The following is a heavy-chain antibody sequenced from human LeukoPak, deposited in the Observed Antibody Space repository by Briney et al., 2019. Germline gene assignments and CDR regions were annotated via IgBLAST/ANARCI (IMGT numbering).Heavy chain of an antibody. V-gene: IGHV4-39*07. CDR2: IYYSGST. J-gene: IGHJ4*02. CDR3: ASRIAVAGRLYYFDY. Sequence: PSETLSLTCTVSGGSISSGGYYWGWIRQPPGKGLEWIGSIYYSGSTYYNPSLKSRVTISVDTSKNQFSLKLSSVTAADTAVYYCASRIAVAGRLYYFDYWGQGTLVTVSS. CDR1: GGSISSGGYY. D-gene: IGHD6-19*01.